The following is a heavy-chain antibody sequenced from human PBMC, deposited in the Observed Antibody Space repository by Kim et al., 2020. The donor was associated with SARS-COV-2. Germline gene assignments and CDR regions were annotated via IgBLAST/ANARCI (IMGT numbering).Heavy chain of an antibody. J-gene: IGHJ3*02. CDR3: ARHLGLFAFDI. V-gene: IGHV4-34*13. Sequence: DHNPTLKRRLTIATDTSQYQFPLRLSSVTAADTAVYYCARHLGLFAFDIWGRGTRVTISS.